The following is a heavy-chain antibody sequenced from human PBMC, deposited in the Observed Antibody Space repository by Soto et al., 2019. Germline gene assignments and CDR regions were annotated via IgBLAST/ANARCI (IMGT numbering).Heavy chain of an antibody. CDR3: ARQAHGYSYGYDRGDFDY. Sequence: VQLVESGGGLVQPGGSLRLSCAASGFIFSNYWMTWVRQTPGKGLEWVANIKQAGSEKYYVDSVKGRFTISRDNAKNSLYLQMNSLRAEDTAVYYCARQAHGYSYGYDRGDFDYWGQGTLVTVSS. CDR2: IKQAGSEK. D-gene: IGHD5-18*01. V-gene: IGHV3-7*05. J-gene: IGHJ4*02. CDR1: GFIFSNYW.